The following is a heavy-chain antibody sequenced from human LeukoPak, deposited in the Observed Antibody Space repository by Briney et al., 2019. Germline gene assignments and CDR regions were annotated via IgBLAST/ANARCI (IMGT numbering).Heavy chain of an antibody. CDR1: GFIFSSYS. J-gene: IGHJ4*02. CDR3: ARFETRGTGDFDN. CDR2: ISSDSRYI. D-gene: IGHD3/OR15-3a*01. V-gene: IGHV3-21*01. Sequence: GGSLRLSCAASGFIFSSYSMNWVRRAPGRGLEWVSSISSDSRYIFYADSVRGRFTISRDGAKSSLFLQMNNLRAEDTAVYYCARFETRGTGDFDNWGQGTLVTVSS.